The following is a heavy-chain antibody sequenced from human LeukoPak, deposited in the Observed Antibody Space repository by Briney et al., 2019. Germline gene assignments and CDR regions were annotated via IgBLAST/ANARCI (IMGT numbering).Heavy chain of an antibody. CDR3: AELGITMIGGV. CDR1: GLTFSSYW. J-gene: IGHJ6*04. V-gene: IGHV3-7*01. Sequence: GGSLKLSCAASGLTFSSYWMRWVRQAPGKGLEWVANIKRDGSEKYYVDSVKGRFTISRDNAKNSLYMQMNSLRAEDTAVYYCAELGITMIGGVWGKGTTVTISS. D-gene: IGHD3-10*02. CDR2: IKRDGSEK.